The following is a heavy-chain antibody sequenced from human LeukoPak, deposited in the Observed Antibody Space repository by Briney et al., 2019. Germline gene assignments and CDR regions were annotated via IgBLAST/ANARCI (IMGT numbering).Heavy chain of an antibody. CDR3: AKEGPHYYDSSAPSDAFDI. Sequence: GGSLRLSCAASGFTFSSYAMSWVRQAPGKGLEWVSAISGSGGSTYYADSVKGRFTISRDNSKNTLYLQMNSLRVEDTAVYYCAKEGPHYYDSSAPSDAFDIWGQGTMVTVSS. V-gene: IGHV3-23*01. D-gene: IGHD3-22*01. CDR2: ISGSGGST. J-gene: IGHJ3*02. CDR1: GFTFSSYA.